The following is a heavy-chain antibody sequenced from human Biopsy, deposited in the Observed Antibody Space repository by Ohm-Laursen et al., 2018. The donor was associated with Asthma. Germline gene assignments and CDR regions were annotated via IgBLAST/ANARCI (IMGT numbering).Heavy chain of an antibody. CDR2: MYHSGSP. J-gene: IGHJ4*02. Sequence: SETLSLTYTVSGGSITSSSYYWGWIRQPPGKGMEWIGSMYHSGSPYYHPSLKSRATISVDTSKNQLSLKMSSVTAADTAVYFCVRHQYSSSWSTFDYWGQGALVTVSS. CDR1: GGSITSSSYY. CDR3: VRHQYSSSWSTFDY. V-gene: IGHV4-39*01. D-gene: IGHD3-22*01.